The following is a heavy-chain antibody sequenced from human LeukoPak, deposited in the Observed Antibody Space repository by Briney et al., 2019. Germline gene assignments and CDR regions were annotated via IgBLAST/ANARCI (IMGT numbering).Heavy chain of an antibody. CDR2: INSGGSGI. J-gene: IGHJ4*02. D-gene: IGHD2-2*01. CDR1: GFRFSYYE. CDR3: AAVGRAGHPGY. V-gene: IGHV3-48*03. Sequence: GGSLRLSCEASGFRFSYYEMSWVRQAPGKGLEWLSYINSGGSGIHYAGSVNGRFTISRDNAKNSLYLQMNSLRVEDTAVYSCAAVGRAGHPGYWGQGTLVTVSS.